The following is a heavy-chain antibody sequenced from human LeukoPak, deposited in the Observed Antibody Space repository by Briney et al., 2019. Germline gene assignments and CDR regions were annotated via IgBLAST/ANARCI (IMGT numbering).Heavy chain of an antibody. D-gene: IGHD6-6*01. Sequence: GASVKVSCKASGYTFTSYDISWVRQAPGQGLEWMGGIIPIFGTANYAQKFQGRVTITTDESTSTAYMELSSLRSEDTAVYYCARGGPIAARPFDYWGQGTLVTVSS. CDR3: ARGGPIAARPFDY. CDR2: IIPIFGTA. J-gene: IGHJ4*02. V-gene: IGHV1-69*05. CDR1: GYTFTSYD.